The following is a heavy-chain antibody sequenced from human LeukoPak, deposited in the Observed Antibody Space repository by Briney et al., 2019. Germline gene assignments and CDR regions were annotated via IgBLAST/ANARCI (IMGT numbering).Heavy chain of an antibody. CDR3: ATGQIYYANVF. Sequence: SETLSLTCAVSGGSISHYYWSWIRQPPGKGLEWIGYFYDSGSSSDNPSLRSRLTISIDTSKKQLSLKLSSVPAADSAVYYCATGQIYYANVFWGQGILVTVSS. V-gene: IGHV4-59*08. D-gene: IGHD3-10*01. CDR1: GGSISHYY. CDR2: FYDSGSS. J-gene: IGHJ4*02.